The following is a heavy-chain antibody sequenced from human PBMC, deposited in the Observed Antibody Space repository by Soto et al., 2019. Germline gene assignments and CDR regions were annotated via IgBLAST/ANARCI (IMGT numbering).Heavy chain of an antibody. V-gene: IGHV1-69*13. CDR2: IIPTFGTA. CDR1: GGTFSSYA. D-gene: IGHD2-2*01. CDR3: ARDNLGYCSSTSCYGGYYYYGMDV. Sequence: SVKVSCKASGGTFSSYAISWVRQAPGQGLEWMGGIIPTFGTANYAQKFQGRVTITADESTSTAYMELSSLRSEDTAVYYCARDNLGYCSSTSCYGGYYYYGMDVWGQGTTVTVSS. J-gene: IGHJ6*02.